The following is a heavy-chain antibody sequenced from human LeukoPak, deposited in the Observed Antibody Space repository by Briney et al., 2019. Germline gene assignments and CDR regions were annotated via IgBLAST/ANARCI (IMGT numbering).Heavy chain of an antibody. CDR3: AKAEPGPDY. J-gene: IGHJ4*02. D-gene: IGHD1-1*01. CDR1: GFTFSSYG. V-gene: IGHV3-30*18. CDR2: ISYDGSNK. Sequence: GESLRLSCAASGFTFSSYGMLWVRQAPGKGLEWVAVISYDGSNKYYADSVKGRFTISRDNSKNTLYLQMNSLRAEDTAVYYCAKAEPGPDYWGQGTLVTVSS.